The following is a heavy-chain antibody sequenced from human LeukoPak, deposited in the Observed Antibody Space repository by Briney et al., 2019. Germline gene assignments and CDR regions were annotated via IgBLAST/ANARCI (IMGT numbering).Heavy chain of an antibody. CDR3: ARNRGSYASDY. D-gene: IGHD1-26*01. J-gene: IGHJ4*02. Sequence: SETLSLTCAVYGGSFSGYYWSWIRQPRGKWLEWIGEINHSGSTNYNPSLKSRVTISVDTSKNQFSLKLSSVTAADTAVYYCARNRGSYASDYWGQGTLVTVSS. CDR1: GGSFSGYY. V-gene: IGHV4-34*01. CDR2: INHSGST.